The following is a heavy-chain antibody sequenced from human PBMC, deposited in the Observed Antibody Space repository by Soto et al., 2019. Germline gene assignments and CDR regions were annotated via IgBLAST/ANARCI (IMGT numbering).Heavy chain of an antibody. D-gene: IGHD5-18*01. CDR3: VGDRSYNYGYWWFDP. Sequence: SETLSLTCTDSGRSISTYYWSWIRHPPGKGLEWIGYIHYSGSTNYNPSLKSRVTMLVDTSKNQFSLRLSSVTAADTAVYYCVGDRSYNYGYWWFDPWGQGTLVTVS. CDR2: IHYSGST. J-gene: IGHJ5*02. CDR1: GRSISTYY. V-gene: IGHV4-59*01.